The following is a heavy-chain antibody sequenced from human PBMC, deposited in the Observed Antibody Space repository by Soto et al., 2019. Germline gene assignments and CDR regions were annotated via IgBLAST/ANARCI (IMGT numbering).Heavy chain of an antibody. CDR1: GFTFSSFS. J-gene: IGHJ3*02. D-gene: IGHD2-2*01. CDR3: ARGAPAARRGAFNI. Sequence: PGGSLRLSCAASGFTFSSFSMNWVRRAPGKGLEWVSSISSSSTYIYYADSVKGRFTISRDNAKNSLYLQVNSLRAEDTALYYCARGAPAARRGAFNIWGQGTMVTVSS. V-gene: IGHV3-21*01. CDR2: ISSSSTYI.